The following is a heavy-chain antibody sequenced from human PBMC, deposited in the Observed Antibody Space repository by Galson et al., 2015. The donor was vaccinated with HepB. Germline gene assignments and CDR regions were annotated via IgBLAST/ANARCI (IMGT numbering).Heavy chain of an antibody. CDR3: AREVGGYSYGGGRLGYYYGMDV. V-gene: IGHV3-21*01. Sequence: SLRLSCAASGFTFSSYSMNWVRQAPGKGLEWVSSISSSSSYIYYADSVKGRFTISRDNAKNSLYLQMNSLRAEDTAVYYCAREVGGYSYGGGRLGYYYGMDVWGQGTTVTVSS. CDR1: GFTFSSYS. J-gene: IGHJ6*02. CDR2: ISSSSSYI. D-gene: IGHD5-18*01.